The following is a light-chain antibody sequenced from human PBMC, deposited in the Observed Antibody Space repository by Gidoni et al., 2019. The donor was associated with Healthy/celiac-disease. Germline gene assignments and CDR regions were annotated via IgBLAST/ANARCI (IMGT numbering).Light chain of an antibody. V-gene: IGKV4-1*01. CDR3: QQYYSTPET. Sequence: DIVMTQSPDSLAASLGERATTNCKSSQSVLYSSNNKNYLAWYQQKPGQPPKLLIYWASTRESGVPDRFSGSGSGKDFTLTISSLQAEDVAVYYCQQYYSTPETFGQGTKVEIK. CDR1: QSVLYSSNNKNY. J-gene: IGKJ1*01. CDR2: WAS.